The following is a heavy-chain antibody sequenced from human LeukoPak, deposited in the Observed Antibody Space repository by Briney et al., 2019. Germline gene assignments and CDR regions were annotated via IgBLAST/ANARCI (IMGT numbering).Heavy chain of an antibody. CDR2: INPNSGGT. CDR1: GYTFTGYY. D-gene: IGHD5-24*01. Sequence: ASVKVSCKASGYTFTGYYMHWVRQAPGQGLEWMGWINPNSGGTNYAQKFQGRVTMTRDTSISTAYMELSRLRSDDTAVYYCARDGWDGYNSQIIDYWGQGTLVTVSS. CDR3: ARDGWDGYNSQIIDY. J-gene: IGHJ4*02. V-gene: IGHV1-2*02.